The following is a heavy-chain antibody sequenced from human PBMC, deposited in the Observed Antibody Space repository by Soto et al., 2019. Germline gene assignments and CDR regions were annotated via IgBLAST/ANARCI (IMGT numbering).Heavy chain of an antibody. Sequence: EVQLVESGGGLVQPGRSLRLSCAASGFSVDDYAMHWVRQVPGKGLEWVTGISGNGDNIGYSTPVRGRFTISRDNAKNPLYLQRNNLRVEDTAFYYCAKGVGGRLGGADFQFDCWGQGILVTVSS. CDR3: AKGVGGRLGGADFQFDC. V-gene: IGHV3-9*01. CDR2: ISGNGDNI. CDR1: GFSVDDYA. D-gene: IGHD3-16*01. J-gene: IGHJ4*02.